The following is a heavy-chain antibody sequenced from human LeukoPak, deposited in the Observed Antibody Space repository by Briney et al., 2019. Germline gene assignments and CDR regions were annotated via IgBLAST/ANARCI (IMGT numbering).Heavy chain of an antibody. J-gene: IGHJ6*03. D-gene: IGHD3-10*01. CDR1: GFTFSDYY. CDR2: ISSSGSTI. Sequence: KPGGSLRLSCAASGFTFSDYYMSWIRQAPGKGLEWVSYISSSGSTIYYADSVKGRFTISRDNAKNSLYLQMNSLRAEDTAVYYCARVGSEFLWFGELFRAYYYYYMDVWGKGTTVTVSS. V-gene: IGHV3-11*01. CDR3: ARVGSEFLWFGELFRAYYYYYMDV.